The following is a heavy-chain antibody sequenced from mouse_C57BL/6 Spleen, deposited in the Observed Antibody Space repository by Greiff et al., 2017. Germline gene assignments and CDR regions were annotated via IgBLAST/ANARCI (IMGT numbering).Heavy chain of an antibody. CDR1: GFTFSDYG. V-gene: IGHV5-17*01. CDR2: ISSGSSTI. CDR3: ASGLGFAY. Sequence: EVKLMESGGGLVKPGGSLKLSCAASGFTFSDYGMHWVRQAPEKGLEWVAYISSGSSTIYYADTVKGRFTISRDNAKNPLFLKRTSLRAEDTAMYYCASGLGFAYWGQGTLVTVSA. D-gene: IGHD2-13*01. J-gene: IGHJ3*01.